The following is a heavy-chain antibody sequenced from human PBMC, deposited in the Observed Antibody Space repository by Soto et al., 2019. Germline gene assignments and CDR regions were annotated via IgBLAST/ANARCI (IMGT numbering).Heavy chain of an antibody. J-gene: IGHJ4*02. CDR3: AADTEGSGWFHFVS. Sequence: ASVKVSCKASGFTFIGSSVQWVRQARGQRLEWIGWIVVGSGSTNYAQKFQERVTITRDMSTSTAYMELRTLRSEDTAVYYCAADTEGSGWFHFVSWGQGTLVTVSS. CDR1: GFTFIGSS. CDR2: IVVGSGST. V-gene: IGHV1-58*01. D-gene: IGHD6-19*01.